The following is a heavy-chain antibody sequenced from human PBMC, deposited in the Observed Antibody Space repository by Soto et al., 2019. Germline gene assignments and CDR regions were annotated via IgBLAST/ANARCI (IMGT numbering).Heavy chain of an antibody. CDR3: ARHVEDYFGPLGC. Sequence: SETLSLTCTVSGGSISSSNSYCGWIRQPPEKGLEWIGTIYYSGSTYYNPSLKSRLTMSVDTSTNHFSLKLTSVTAADTAVYYCARHVEDYFGPLGCWGQGTLVTVSS. CDR2: IYYSGST. D-gene: IGHD3-10*01. V-gene: IGHV4-39*01. CDR1: GGSISSSNSY. J-gene: IGHJ4*02.